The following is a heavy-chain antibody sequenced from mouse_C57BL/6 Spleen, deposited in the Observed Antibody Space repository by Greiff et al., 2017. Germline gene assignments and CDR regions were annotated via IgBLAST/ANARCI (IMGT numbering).Heavy chain of an antibody. D-gene: IGHD1-1*01. CDR2: INPNNGGT. Sequence: EVQLQQSGPELVKPGASVKMSCKASGYTFTDYNMHWVKQSHGKSLEWIGYINPNNGGTSYNQKFKGKATLTVNKSSSTAYMELRSLTAEDSAVYYCARGILRWYFDVWGTGTTVTVSS. J-gene: IGHJ1*03. CDR1: GYTFTDYN. V-gene: IGHV1-22*01. CDR3: ARGILRWYFDV.